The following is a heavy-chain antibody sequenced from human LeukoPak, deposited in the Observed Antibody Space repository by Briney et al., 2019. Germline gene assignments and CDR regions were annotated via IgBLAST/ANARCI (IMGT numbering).Heavy chain of an antibody. V-gene: IGHV3-33*01. D-gene: IGHD6-19*01. CDR3: AREGARIAVAGYFDL. CDR1: GFTFSSYG. J-gene: IGHJ2*01. CDR2: IWYDGSNK. Sequence: GWSLRLSCAASGFTFSSYGMHWVRQAPGKGLEWVAVIWYDGSNKYYADSVKGRFTISRDNSKNTLYLQMNSLRAEDTAVYYCAREGARIAVAGYFDLWGRGTLVTVSS.